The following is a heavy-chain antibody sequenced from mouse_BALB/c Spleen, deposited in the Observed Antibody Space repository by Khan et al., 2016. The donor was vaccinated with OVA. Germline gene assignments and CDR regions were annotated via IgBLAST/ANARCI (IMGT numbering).Heavy chain of an antibody. Sequence: QVQLQQSGAELMKPGASVKISCKATGYKFSNYWIEWVKQRPGHGLEWIGEILPGSGSPNYNEKFKGKATITADTSSNTAYMQISSLTSEDAAVYYGTRGIWWPGFAYWGQGTLVTVSA. D-gene: IGHD1-1*02. V-gene: IGHV1-9*01. CDR3: TRGIWWPGFAY. J-gene: IGHJ3*01. CDR1: GYKFSNYW. CDR2: ILPGSGSP.